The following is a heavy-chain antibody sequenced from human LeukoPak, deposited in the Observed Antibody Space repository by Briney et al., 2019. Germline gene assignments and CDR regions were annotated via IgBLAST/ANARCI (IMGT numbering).Heavy chain of an antibody. D-gene: IGHD6-6*01. Sequence: SETLSLTCTVSGDSISSSSYYWGWIRQPPGTGLEWIGSIYYSGSTYYNPSLKSRVTISVDTSKNQFSLKLSSVTAADTAVYYCARGQGQLANYDAFDIWGQGTMVTVSS. CDR2: IYYSGST. CDR1: GDSISSSSYY. CDR3: ARGQGQLANYDAFDI. V-gene: IGHV4-39*07. J-gene: IGHJ3*02.